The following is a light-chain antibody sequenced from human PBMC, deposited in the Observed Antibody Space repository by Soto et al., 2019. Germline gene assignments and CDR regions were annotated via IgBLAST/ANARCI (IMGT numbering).Light chain of an antibody. CDR2: GAS. CDR1: QSISSSY. V-gene: IGKV3D-20*02. CDR3: QQRTSWPPWT. J-gene: IGKJ1*01. Sequence: EIVLTQSPGTLSLCPGERATLSCSAIQSISSSYLAWYQQKPGQAPRLLIYGASTRATGIPDRFSGSGSGTDFTLTISRLEPEDFAVYYCQQRTSWPPWTFGQGTKVDIK.